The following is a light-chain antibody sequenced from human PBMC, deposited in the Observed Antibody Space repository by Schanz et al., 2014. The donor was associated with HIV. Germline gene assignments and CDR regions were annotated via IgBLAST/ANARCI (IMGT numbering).Light chain of an antibody. CDR3: QQYVSSGT. CDR1: QRISDSN. J-gene: IGKJ3*01. Sequence: EIVLTQSPGTLSLSPGERATLSCRASQRISDSNFAWYQQKPGQAPRLLIYGVSVRATGSPDRFSGSGSGTDFTLTINRLEPEDCAVYYCQQYVSSGTFGPGTKVDIK. CDR2: GVS. V-gene: IGKV3-20*01.